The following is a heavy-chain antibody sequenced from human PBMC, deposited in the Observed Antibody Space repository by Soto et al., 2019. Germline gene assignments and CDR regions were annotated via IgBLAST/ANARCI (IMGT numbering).Heavy chain of an antibody. D-gene: IGHD2-8*01. CDR3: AREYSGTNIYYFDS. CDR1: GFTFSSYA. Sequence: LRLSCAASGFTFSSYAMNWVRQAPGKGLEWVSAISGSGGSTYYADSVKGRFTISRDNSKNTLYLQMNSLRAEDTAVYHCAREYSGTNIYYFDSWGQGALVTVSS. V-gene: IGHV3-23*01. J-gene: IGHJ4*02. CDR2: ISGSGGST.